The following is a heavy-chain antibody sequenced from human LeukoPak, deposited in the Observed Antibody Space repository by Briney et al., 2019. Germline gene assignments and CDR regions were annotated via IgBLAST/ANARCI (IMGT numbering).Heavy chain of an antibody. CDR1: GFTFSSYG. J-gene: IGHJ6*03. CDR3: AKDQKVAATHPYYYYMDV. Sequence: GGSLRLSCAASGFTFSSYGMHWVRQAPGKGLEWVAVIWYDGSNKYYADSMKGRFTVSRDNSKNTLYLQMNSLRAEDTAVYYCAKDQKVAATHPYYYYMDVWGKGTTVTVSS. D-gene: IGHD2-15*01. V-gene: IGHV3-33*06. CDR2: IWYDGSNK.